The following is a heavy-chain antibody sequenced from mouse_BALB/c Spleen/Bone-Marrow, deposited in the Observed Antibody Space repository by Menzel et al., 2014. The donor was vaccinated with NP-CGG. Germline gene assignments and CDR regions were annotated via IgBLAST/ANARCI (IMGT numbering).Heavy chain of an antibody. CDR2: IHPSDSES. J-gene: IGHJ2*01. V-gene: IGHV1-74*01. D-gene: IGHD3-1*01. CDR3: ARGLGEIWGY. CDR1: VYSFTNYW. Sequence: QVYLHQSGAELVRAGTSVQLCFKAAVYSFTNYWTNWVKQRPGQGLEWIGMIHPSDSESRLNQKFKDKTTLTVDKSSTTAYMQLSSPTSEDSAVYYCARGLGEIWGYRGQGTTLTVSS.